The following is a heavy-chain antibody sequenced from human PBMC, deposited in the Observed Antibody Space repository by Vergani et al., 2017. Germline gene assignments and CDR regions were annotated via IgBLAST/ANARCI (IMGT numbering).Heavy chain of an antibody. CDR2: IIASDRRT. CDR3: AKVGFSEVAVTFGAFDI. V-gene: IGHV3-23*01. Sequence: EVQLLESGGDLVQPGGSLRLSCAASGFTFIMHAMSWVRQAPGTGLEWVSTIIASDRRTHYADSVKGRFTISRDNSKNTLFLHMNSLRPEDTAVYYCAKVGFSEVAVTFGAFDIWGQGTMVTVSS. CDR1: GFTFIMHA. J-gene: IGHJ3*02. D-gene: IGHD6-19*01.